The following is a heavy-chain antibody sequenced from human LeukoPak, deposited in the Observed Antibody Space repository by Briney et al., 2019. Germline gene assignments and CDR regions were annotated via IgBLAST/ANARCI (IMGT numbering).Heavy chain of an antibody. Sequence: GGSLRLSCAASGFTFSSYAMHWVRQAPGKGLEWVAVISYAGSNKYYADSVKGRFTISRDNSKNTLYLQMNSLRAEDTAVYYCARDPGAITMVRGVGYYYYGMDVWGKGTTVTVSS. CDR2: ISYAGSNK. D-gene: IGHD3-10*01. J-gene: IGHJ6*04. V-gene: IGHV3-30*04. CDR3: ARDPGAITMVRGVGYYYYGMDV. CDR1: GFTFSSYA.